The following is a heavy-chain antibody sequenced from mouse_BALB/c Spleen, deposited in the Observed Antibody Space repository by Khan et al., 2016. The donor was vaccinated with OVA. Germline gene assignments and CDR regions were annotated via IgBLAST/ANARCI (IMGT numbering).Heavy chain of an antibody. J-gene: IGHJ3*01. Sequence: QIQLVQSEAELVKPGASVKLSCKTSGYTFTNYWIQWIKQRPGQGLEWIGEIFPGTGTTYYNENFKGKATLTIDTSSTTAYMQLSNLTSEDSAVYSCASGYFGNYEFAYWGQGTLVTVSA. CDR3: ASGYFGNYEFAY. CDR1: GYTFTNYW. D-gene: IGHD2-1*01. CDR2: IFPGTGTT. V-gene: IGHV1S132*01.